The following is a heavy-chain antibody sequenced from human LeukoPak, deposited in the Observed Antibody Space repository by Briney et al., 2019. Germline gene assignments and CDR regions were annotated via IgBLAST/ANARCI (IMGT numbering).Heavy chain of an antibody. CDR3: ARGPSSQFRTDY. D-gene: IGHD2-2*01. CDR2: IGRSSSPI. CDR1: GFTFSTYS. J-gene: IGHJ4*02. Sequence: PGGSLRLSCAASGFTFSTYSMNWVRQAPGKGLEWVPYIGRSSSPIYYADSVKGRFTISRDNAKNSLYLQMNGLRAEDTAVYYCARGPSSQFRTDYWGQGTLVTVSS. V-gene: IGHV3-48*01.